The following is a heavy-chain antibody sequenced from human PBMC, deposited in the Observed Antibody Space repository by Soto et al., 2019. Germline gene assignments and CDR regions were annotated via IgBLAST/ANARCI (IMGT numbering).Heavy chain of an antibody. CDR3: AREEGYCSGGSCYPDAFDI. D-gene: IGHD2-15*01. J-gene: IGHJ3*02. V-gene: IGHV3-30-3*01. CDR2: ISYDGSNK. CDR1: GFTFSSYA. Sequence: QVQLVESGGGVVQPGRSLRLSCAASGFTFSSYAMHWVRQAPGKGLEWVAVISYDGSNKYYADSVKGRFTISRDNSKNTLYLHMNSLRAEDTAVYYCAREEGYCSGGSCYPDAFDIWGQGTMVTVSS.